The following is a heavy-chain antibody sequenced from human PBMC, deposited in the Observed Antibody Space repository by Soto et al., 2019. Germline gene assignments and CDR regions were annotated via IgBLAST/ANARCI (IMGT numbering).Heavy chain of an antibody. CDR1: GGTFSSYA. CDR3: ARSQGGSSSLDIYYYYYYGMDV. D-gene: IGHD2-15*01. CDR2: IIHIFGTA. J-gene: IGHJ6*02. V-gene: IGHV1-69*01. Sequence: QVQLVQSGAEVKKPGSSVKVSCKAPGGTFSSYAISCVRQAPGQGLEWMGGIIHIFGTANYAQKFQGRVTITADESTSTGYMELSSLRSEDTAVYYCARSQGGSSSLDIYYYYYYGMDVWGQGTTVTVSS.